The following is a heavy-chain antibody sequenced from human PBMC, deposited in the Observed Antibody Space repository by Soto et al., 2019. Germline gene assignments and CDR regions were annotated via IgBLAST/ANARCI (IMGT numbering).Heavy chain of an antibody. J-gene: IGHJ3*02. D-gene: IGHD6-6*01. CDR3: AKKTDSSSPWGALDI. CDR2: ISGSGGGT. CDR1: GFTFSSYA. V-gene: IGHV3-23*01. Sequence: EVQLLESGGGLVQPGGSLRLSCAVFGFTFSSYAMTWVRQAPAQGLEWVSGISGSGGGTFYADSVKGRFTISRDSSKNTLYLQMDSLRAEDTAVYYCAKKTDSSSPWGALDIWGQGTMVSVSS.